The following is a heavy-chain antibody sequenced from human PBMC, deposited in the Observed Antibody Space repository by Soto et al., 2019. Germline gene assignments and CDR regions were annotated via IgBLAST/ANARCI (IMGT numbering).Heavy chain of an antibody. J-gene: IGHJ6*02. V-gene: IGHV1-69*13. CDR2: IFPIFGTA. CDR3: ARDFDSSSSGGNYGMDV. CDR1: GGTFSSYA. Sequence: SVKVACKASGGTFSSYAISWVRQAPGQGLEWMGGIFPIFGTANYAQKFQGRVTITADESTSTAYMELSSLRSEDTAVYYCARDFDSSSSGGNYGMDVWGQGTTVTVSS. D-gene: IGHD6-6*01.